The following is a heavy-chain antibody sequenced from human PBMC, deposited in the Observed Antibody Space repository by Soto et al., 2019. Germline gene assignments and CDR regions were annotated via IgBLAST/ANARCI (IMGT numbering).Heavy chain of an antibody. V-gene: IGHV1-8*01. Sequence: ASVKVSCKASGYTFSDFDINWLRQASGQGPEWMGWMNAKRGDTFFAQRFQGKFNMTWDTSLSTAYMEVGSLTSDDTAMYYCARGNPFNYAGFDVWGQGTTVTVSS. D-gene: IGHD3-16*01. CDR2: MNAKRGDT. J-gene: IGHJ6*02. CDR3: ARGNPFNYAGFDV. CDR1: GYTFSDFD.